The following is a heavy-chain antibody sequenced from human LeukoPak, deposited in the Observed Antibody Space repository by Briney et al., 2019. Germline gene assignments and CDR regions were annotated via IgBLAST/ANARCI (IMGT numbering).Heavy chain of an antibody. J-gene: IGHJ5*02. Sequence: QSGGSLRLSCAASGFTVSINYMSWVRQAPGKGLEWVSIIFPNGSTYYADSVKGRFTISRDSSKNTLYLQMSGLRADDTALYYCAGDLGRSIAAAPFDPWGQGTLVTVSS. CDR2: IFPNGST. CDR3: AGDLGRSIAAAPFDP. V-gene: IGHV3-66*01. CDR1: GFTVSINY. D-gene: IGHD6-13*01.